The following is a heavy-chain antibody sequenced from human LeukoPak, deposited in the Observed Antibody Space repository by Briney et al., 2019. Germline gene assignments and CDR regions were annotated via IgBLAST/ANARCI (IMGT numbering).Heavy chain of an antibody. CDR2: IYTSGST. Sequence: ASETLSLTCTVSGGSISSGSYYWSWIRQPAGKGLEWIGRIYTSGSTNYHPSLKSRVTISVDTSKNQFSLKLSSVTAADTAVYYCGRAGAYYYYMDVWGKGTTVTISS. CDR1: GGSISSGSYY. J-gene: IGHJ6*03. CDR3: GRAGAYYYYMDV. V-gene: IGHV4-61*02. D-gene: IGHD7-27*01.